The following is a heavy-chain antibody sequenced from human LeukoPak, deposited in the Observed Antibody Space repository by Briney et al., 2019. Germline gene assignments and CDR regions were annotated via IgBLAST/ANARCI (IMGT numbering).Heavy chain of an antibody. D-gene: IGHD6-13*01. CDR1: GGSFSGYY. V-gene: IGHV4-34*01. J-gene: IGHJ4*02. CDR3: ARHTKAAGLDY. Sequence: SETLSLTCAVYGGSFSGYYWSWIRQPPGKGLEWIGEINHSGSTNYNPSLKSRVTISADTPKNQFSLKLSSVTAADTAVYYCARHTKAAGLDYWGQGTLVTVSS. CDR2: INHSGST.